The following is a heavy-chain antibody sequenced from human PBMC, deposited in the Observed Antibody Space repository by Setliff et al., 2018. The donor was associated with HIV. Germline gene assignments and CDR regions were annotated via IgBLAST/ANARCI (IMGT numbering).Heavy chain of an antibody. J-gene: IGHJ4*01. V-gene: IGHV1-3*01. CDR3: ARGALLAVFDFDH. CDR2: INVGNGDT. D-gene: IGHD2-15*01. Sequence: ASVKVSCKASGYTFTTYSLHWVRQAPGQSLEWMGWINVGNGDTKYSQELQGRITITRDTSANTAYMELSSLRSDDTAVYFCARGALLAVFDFDHWGHGTLVTVSS. CDR1: GYTFTTYS.